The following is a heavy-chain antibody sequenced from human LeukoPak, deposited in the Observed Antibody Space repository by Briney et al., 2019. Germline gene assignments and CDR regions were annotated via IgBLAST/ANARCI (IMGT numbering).Heavy chain of an antibody. D-gene: IGHD4-17*01. V-gene: IGHV4-59*08. J-gene: IGHJ2*01. CDR3: ARKAYGDFWYFDL. Sequence: PSETLSLTCTVSGGSISSHYWSWIRQPPGKGLEWIGYIYYSGSTNYNPSLKSRVTISVDTSKKQFSLKPTSVTAADTAIYYCARKAYGDFWYFDLWGRGTLVTVSS. CDR2: IYYSGST. CDR1: GGSISSHY.